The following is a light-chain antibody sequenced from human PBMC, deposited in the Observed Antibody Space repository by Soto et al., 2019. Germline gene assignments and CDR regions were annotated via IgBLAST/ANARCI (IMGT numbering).Light chain of an antibody. CDR3: CSYARTYTFL. CDR2: DVS. J-gene: IGLJ3*02. CDR1: SSDVGGYNY. V-gene: IGLV2-11*01. Sequence: QSALTQPRSVSGSPGQSVTISCTGSSSDVGGYNYVSWYQQHPGKAPKLMIYDVSNRPSGVPDRFSGSKSGNTASLTIAGLQADDEAYYYFCSYARTYTFLFGGGTKVTVL.